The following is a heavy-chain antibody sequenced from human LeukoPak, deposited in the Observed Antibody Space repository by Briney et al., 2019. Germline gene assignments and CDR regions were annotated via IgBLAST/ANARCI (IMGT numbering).Heavy chain of an antibody. D-gene: IGHD4-11*01. J-gene: IGHJ4*02. CDR2: INPSGGST. V-gene: IGHV1-46*01. CDR3: ARVPSYSNYLDY. CDR1: GYTFTSYY. Sequence: ASVKVSCKASGYTFTSYYMHWVRQAPGQGLEWMGIINPSGGSTSYAQKFQGRVTMTRDTSISTAYMELSRPRSDDTAVYYCARVPSYSNYLDYWGQGTLVTVSS.